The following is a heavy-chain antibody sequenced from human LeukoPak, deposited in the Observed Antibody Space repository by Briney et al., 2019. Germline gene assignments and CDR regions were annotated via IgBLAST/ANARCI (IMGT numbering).Heavy chain of an antibody. J-gene: IGHJ6*04. CDR2: INPNSGGT. CDR3: ARGGTRADIVVVPAAPVGRKGEMDV. V-gene: IGHV1-2*02. D-gene: IGHD2-2*01. Sequence: ASVKVSCKASGYTFTGYYMHWVRQAPGQGLEWMGWINPNSGGTNYAQKFQGRVTMTRDTSISTAYMELSRLRFDDTAVYYCARGGTRADIVVVPAAPVGRKGEMDVWGKGTTVTVSS. CDR1: GYTFTGYY.